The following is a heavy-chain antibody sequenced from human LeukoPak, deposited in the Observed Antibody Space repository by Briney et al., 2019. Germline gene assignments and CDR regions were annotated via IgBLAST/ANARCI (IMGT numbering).Heavy chain of an antibody. D-gene: IGHD3-10*01. Sequence: GGSLRLSCAASGFTFDDYAMHWVRQAPGKGLEWVSGISWNSGSIGYANSVKGRFTISRDNAKNSMYLQMNSLRAEDTALYYCAKGMVRGVPTIGVWGQGTTVTVSS. CDR1: GFTFDDYA. CDR2: ISWNSGSI. CDR3: AKGMVRGVPTIGV. V-gene: IGHV3-9*01. J-gene: IGHJ6*02.